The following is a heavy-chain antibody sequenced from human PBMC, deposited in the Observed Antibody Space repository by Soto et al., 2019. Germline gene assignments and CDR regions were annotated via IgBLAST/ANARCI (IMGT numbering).Heavy chain of an antibody. D-gene: IGHD2-21*02. V-gene: IGHV1-3*01. CDR1: WYTLTSYA. J-gene: IGHJ4*02. Sequence: GAPVEVSCKGSWYTLTSYAIHLVGPAPGQRLEWMGWINVGNGNTKYSQKFQGRVTITRDTSASTAYMELSSLRSEDTAVYYCARSIVVVTAADYWGQGTLVTVSS. CDR2: INVGNGNT. CDR3: ARSIVVVTAADY.